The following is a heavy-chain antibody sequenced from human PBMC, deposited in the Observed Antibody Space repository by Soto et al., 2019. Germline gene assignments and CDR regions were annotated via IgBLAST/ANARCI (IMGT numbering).Heavy chain of an antibody. D-gene: IGHD3-10*01. J-gene: IGHJ6*02. V-gene: IGHV1-18*01. CDR1: GYTFSSYG. CDR3: TREGSAPYYYYGMDA. CDR2: ISAYDGYT. Sequence: ASVKVSCKASGYTFSSYGINWVRQAPGQGLEWLGWISAYDGYTNYAQNLQGRVIMTADTSTSTAYMELRSLRSDDTAIYYCTREGSAPYYYYGMDAWGQGTTVTVS.